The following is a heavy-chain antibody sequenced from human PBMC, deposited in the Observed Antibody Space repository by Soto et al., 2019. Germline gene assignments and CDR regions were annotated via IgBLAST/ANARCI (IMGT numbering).Heavy chain of an antibody. V-gene: IGHV6-1*01. CDR3: AKGDNLGPKTGYAFDP. CDR1: GDSVSSNTAS. J-gene: IGHJ5*02. CDR2: TYFRSKWYN. D-gene: IGHD5-12*01. Sequence: PSQTLSLTCAISGDSVSSNTASWNWIRQSPSRGLEWLGRTYFRSKWYNDYAVSVKSRIIMNPDTSNNQFSLKLNYVTPEDTAVYFCAKGDNLGPKTGYAFDPWGQGILVTVSS.